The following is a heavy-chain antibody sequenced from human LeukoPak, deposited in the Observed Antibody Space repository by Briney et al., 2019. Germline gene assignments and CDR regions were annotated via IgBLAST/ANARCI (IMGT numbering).Heavy chain of an antibody. D-gene: IGHD1-26*01. J-gene: IGHJ2*01. CDR3: ARGGWSLDL. V-gene: IGHV4-59*01. CDR2: IYYSGTT. CDR1: GGSMTGSY. Sequence: SETLSLTCTVSGGSMTGSYWSWIRQPPGKGLEWIGYIYYSGTTNYNPPLKSRVTISVDASKNQFSLKLTSVTAADTAVYFCARGGWSLDLWGRGTLVAVSS.